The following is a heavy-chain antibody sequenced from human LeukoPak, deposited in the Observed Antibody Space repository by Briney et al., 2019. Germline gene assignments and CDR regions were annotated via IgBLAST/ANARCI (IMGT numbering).Heavy chain of an antibody. D-gene: IGHD3-3*01. V-gene: IGHV3-30*19. CDR1: GFTFSSYG. Sequence: GGSLRLSCAASGFTFSSYGMHWVHQAPGKGLEWMSVISYDGRNKYFADSVKGRFTLSRDNSKNTLYLQMNNLRAEGTAVYYCARGQRAHVEWSSYMDVWGKGTTVTVSS. CDR2: ISYDGRNK. CDR3: ARGQRAHVEWSSYMDV. J-gene: IGHJ6*03.